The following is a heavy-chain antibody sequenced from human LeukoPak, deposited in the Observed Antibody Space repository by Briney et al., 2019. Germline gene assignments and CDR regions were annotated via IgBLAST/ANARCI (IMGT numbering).Heavy chain of an antibody. V-gene: IGHV3-30*03. CDR2: ISYDGSNK. Sequence: PGGSLRLSCAASGFTFSSYGMHWVRQAPGKGLEWVAVISYDGSNKYYADSVKGRFTISRDNAKNSLYLQMNSLRAEDTAVYYCARTHSGSYYGDYWGQGTLVTVSS. D-gene: IGHD1-26*01. CDR1: GFTFSSYG. CDR3: ARTHSGSYYGDY. J-gene: IGHJ4*02.